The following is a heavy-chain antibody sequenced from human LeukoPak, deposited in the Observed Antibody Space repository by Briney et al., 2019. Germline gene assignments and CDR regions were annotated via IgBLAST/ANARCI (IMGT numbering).Heavy chain of an antibody. J-gene: IGHJ4*02. Sequence: GASVKVSCKASGYTFTGYYMHWVRQAPGQGLEWMGWINPNSGGTNYAQKFQGRVTMTRDTSISTAYMELSRLRSDDTAVYYCARGLHRGYYDSSGYYLAWWGQGTLVTVSS. CDR2: INPNSGGT. CDR1: GYTFTGYY. D-gene: IGHD3-22*01. V-gene: IGHV1-2*02. CDR3: ARGLHRGYYDSSGYYLAW.